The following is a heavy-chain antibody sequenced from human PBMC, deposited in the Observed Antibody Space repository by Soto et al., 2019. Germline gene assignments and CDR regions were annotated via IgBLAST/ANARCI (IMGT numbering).Heavy chain of an antibody. CDR1: GGSFSGYY. J-gene: IGHJ6*02. CDR3: ARGQKTTYYYGSGSYGVAYYYYGMDV. Sequence: SETLSLTCAVYGGSFSGYYWSWIRQPPGKGLEWIGEINHSGSTNYNPSLKSRVTISVDTSKNQFSLKLSSVTAADTAVYYCARGQKTTYYYGSGSYGVAYYYYGMDVWGQGTTVTVSS. D-gene: IGHD3-10*01. V-gene: IGHV4-34*01. CDR2: INHSGST.